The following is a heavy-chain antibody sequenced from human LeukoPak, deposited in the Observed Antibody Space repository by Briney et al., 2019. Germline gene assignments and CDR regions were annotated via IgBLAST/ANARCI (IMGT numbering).Heavy chain of an antibody. D-gene: IGHD5-18*01. V-gene: IGHV4-31*03. CDR2: IYNSGTT. CDR1: DGSISTGGYY. Sequence: PSQTLSLTCTVSDGSISTGGYYWTWIRQHPGKGLEWIGYIYNSGTTYYNPSLESRVTISGDTSKNQFSLKLSSVTAADTAVYYCARTAGWSYGFDYWGQGTLVTVSS. CDR3: ARTAGWSYGFDY. J-gene: IGHJ4*02.